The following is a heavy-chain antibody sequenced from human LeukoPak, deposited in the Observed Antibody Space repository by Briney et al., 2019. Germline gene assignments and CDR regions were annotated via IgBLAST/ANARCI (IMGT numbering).Heavy chain of an antibody. CDR2: INHSGST. Sequence: SETLSLTCAVYGGSFSGYYWSWIRQPPGKGLEWIGEINHSGSTNYNPSLKGRVTISVDTSKNQFSLKLSSVTAADTAVYYCARNYYDSSGDIWGQGTMVTVSS. CDR1: GGSFSGYY. V-gene: IGHV4-34*01. CDR3: ARNYYDSSGDI. J-gene: IGHJ3*02. D-gene: IGHD3-22*01.